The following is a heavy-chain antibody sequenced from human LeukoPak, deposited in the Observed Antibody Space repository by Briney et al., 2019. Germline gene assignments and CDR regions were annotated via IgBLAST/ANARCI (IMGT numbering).Heavy chain of an antibody. J-gene: IGHJ4*02. CDR2: ISAYNGNT. CDR1: GYTFTSYG. D-gene: IGHD2-15*01. V-gene: IGHV1-18*01. CDR3: ARVVLGYCSGGSCYSGPPDY. Sequence: ASVKVSCKASGYTFTSYGISWVRQAPGQGLEWMGWISAYNGNTNYAQKLQGRVTMTTDTSTSTAYMELRSLRSDDTAVYYCARVVLGYCSGGSCYSGPPDYWGQGTLVTVSS.